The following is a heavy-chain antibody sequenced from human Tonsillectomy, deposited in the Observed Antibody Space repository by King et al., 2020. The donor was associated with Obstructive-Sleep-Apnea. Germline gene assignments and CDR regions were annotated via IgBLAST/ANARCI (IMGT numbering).Heavy chain of an antibody. J-gene: IGHJ4*02. CDR3: ARTFPPNSGHDEGGFDY. CDR2: ITSYHGNT. V-gene: IGHV1-18*01. Sequence: VQLVESGAEVKKPGASVKVSCTASGYTFIRFGLTWVRQAPGQGLEWMGWITSYHGNTDYAQRLQGRVSMTTDTSTNTAFMELRSLRSDDTAIYYCARTFPPNSGHDEGGFDYWGQGTLVTVSS. CDR1: GYTFIRFG. D-gene: IGHD5-12*01.